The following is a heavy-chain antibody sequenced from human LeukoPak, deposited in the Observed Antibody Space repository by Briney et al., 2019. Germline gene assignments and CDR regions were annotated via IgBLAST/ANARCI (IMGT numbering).Heavy chain of an antibody. D-gene: IGHD3-10*01. CDR1: GFTFSSYA. CDR2: ISYDGSNK. CDR3: ARGQWFGELLFQPPRRFDP. J-gene: IGHJ5*02. V-gene: IGHV3-30-3*01. Sequence: PGGSLRLSCAASGFTFSSYAMHWVRQAPGKGLEWVAVISYDGSNKYYADSVKGRFTISRDNSKNTLYLQMNRLRAEDTAVYYCARGQWFGELLFQPPRRFDPWGQGTLVTVSS.